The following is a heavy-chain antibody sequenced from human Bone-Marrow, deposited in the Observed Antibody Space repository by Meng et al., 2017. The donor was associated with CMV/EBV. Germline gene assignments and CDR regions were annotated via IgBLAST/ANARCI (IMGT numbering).Heavy chain of an antibody. D-gene: IGHD6-19*01. CDR1: GFTFSSYE. V-gene: IGHV3-48*03. Sequence: GESLKISCAASGFTFSSYEMNWVRQAPGKGLEWVSYISSSGSTIYYADSVKGRFTISRDNSKNTLDLQMNSLRAEDTAVYYCARVLSIAVDRAFDYWGQGTRVTVSS. CDR2: ISSSGSTI. J-gene: IGHJ4*01. CDR3: ARVLSIAVDRAFDY.